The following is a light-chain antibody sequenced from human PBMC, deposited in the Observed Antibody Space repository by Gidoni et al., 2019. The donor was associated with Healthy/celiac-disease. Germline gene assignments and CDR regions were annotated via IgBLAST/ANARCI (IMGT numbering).Light chain of an antibody. V-gene: IGKV2-28*01. CDR1: QSLLHSSGYNY. Sequence: EIVMTQSPLSLPVTTGEPASISCRSSQSLLHSSGYNYLDWYLQKPGQSPQLLIYLGSNRAAVVPDRCRGSGSGTDFTLKISRVEAEDVGVYYFMQALQTLTFGQGTKVEIK. CDR3: MQALQTLT. J-gene: IGKJ1*01. CDR2: LGS.